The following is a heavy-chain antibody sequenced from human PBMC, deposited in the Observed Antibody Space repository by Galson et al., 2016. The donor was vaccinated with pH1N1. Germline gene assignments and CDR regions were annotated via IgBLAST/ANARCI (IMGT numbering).Heavy chain of an antibody. CDR1: GFTFSSFN. J-gene: IGHJ6*02. V-gene: IGHV3-30-3*01. Sequence: SLRLSCAASGFTFSSFNMFWVRQAPGKGLECVAVISYGGTIKYYADSVKGRISISRDNSETTLYLQMNSLGPQDTAVYYCARDNYGDFDTHYFGMDVWGQGTTVTVSS. D-gene: IGHD4-17*01. CDR2: ISYGGTIK. CDR3: ARDNYGDFDTHYFGMDV.